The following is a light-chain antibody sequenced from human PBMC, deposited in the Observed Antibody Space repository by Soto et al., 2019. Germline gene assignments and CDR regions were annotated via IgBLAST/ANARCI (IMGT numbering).Light chain of an antibody. J-gene: IGKJ3*01. CDR1: QSVLYTSNNKDY. CDR3: QQYSTIPFT. CDR2: WAS. V-gene: IGKV4-1*01. Sequence: DIVMTQSPDSLAVSLGERATINCKSGQSVLYTSNNKDYLAWYQQKQGQPPKLLIYWASTRESGVPDRFSGSGSGTDFTLTISSLQAEDVAVYYCQQYSTIPFTFGPGNKVDI.